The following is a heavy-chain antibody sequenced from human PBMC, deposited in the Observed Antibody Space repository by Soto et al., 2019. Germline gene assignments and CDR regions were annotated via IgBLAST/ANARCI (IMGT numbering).Heavy chain of an antibody. CDR3: ERASGYYYVDDY. Sequence: GGSLRLSCAASGFTFSSYAMHWVRQAPGKGLEWVAVISYDGSNKYYADSVKGRFTISRDNSKNTLYLQMNSLRAEDTAVYYCERASGYYYVDDYWGQATLLTVS. V-gene: IGHV3-30-3*01. CDR2: ISYDGSNK. D-gene: IGHD3-22*01. CDR1: GFTFSSYA. J-gene: IGHJ4*02.